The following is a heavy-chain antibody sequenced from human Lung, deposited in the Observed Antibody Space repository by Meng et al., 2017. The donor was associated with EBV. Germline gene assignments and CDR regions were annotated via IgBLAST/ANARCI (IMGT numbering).Heavy chain of an antibody. CDR3: ARGPLCGGDCSYFDY. V-gene: IGHV4-31*03. CDR1: GGSISSGGYY. Sequence: VQLQDSGHVIVQLPQTPSLTCTVSGGSISSGGYYWSWIRQHPGKGLEWIGYIYYSGSTYYNPSLKSRVTISVDTSKNQFSLKLSSVTAADTAVYYCARGPLCGGDCSYFDYWGQGTLVTVSS. CDR2: IYYSGST. D-gene: IGHD2-21*02. J-gene: IGHJ4*02.